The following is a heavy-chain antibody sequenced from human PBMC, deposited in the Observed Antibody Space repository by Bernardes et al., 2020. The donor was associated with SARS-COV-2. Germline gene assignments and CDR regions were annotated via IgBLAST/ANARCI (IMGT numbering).Heavy chain of an antibody. Sequence: ASAKVACKASGYTLTSNGIGWVRQNPGQGLEWMGWISADNGNTNYAQKFQGRVTMTTDTSTSTGYMELRSLRSDDTAVYYCATVVGYSYGGGWFDPWGQGTLVTVSS. D-gene: IGHD5-18*01. CDR2: ISADNGNT. CDR1: GYTLTSNG. CDR3: ATVVGYSYGGGWFDP. V-gene: IGHV1-18*01. J-gene: IGHJ5*02.